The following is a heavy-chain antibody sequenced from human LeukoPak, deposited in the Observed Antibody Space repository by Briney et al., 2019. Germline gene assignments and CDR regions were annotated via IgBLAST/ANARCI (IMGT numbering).Heavy chain of an antibody. CDR3: ASGWENILTGYYLDY. V-gene: IGHV3-21*01. D-gene: IGHD3-9*01. CDR2: ISRSNSFT. Sequence: PGGSLRLSCAASGFTFSSYSMYWVRQAPGKGLEWVSSISRSNSFTYYADSVKGRFTISRDNAKNSLYLQMNSLRAEDTAVYYCASGWENILTGYYLDYWGQGTLVTASS. J-gene: IGHJ4*02. CDR1: GFTFSSYS.